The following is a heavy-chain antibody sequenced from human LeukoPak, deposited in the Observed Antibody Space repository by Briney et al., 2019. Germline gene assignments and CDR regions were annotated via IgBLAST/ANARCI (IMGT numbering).Heavy chain of an antibody. CDR3: ALLYGSGSYLNWFDP. CDR2: INPSGGST. V-gene: IGHV1-46*01. D-gene: IGHD3-10*01. Sequence: ASVKVSCKASGYTFTSYYMHWVRQAPGQGLEWMGIINPSGGSTSYAQKFQGRVTMTRDTSTSTVYMELSSLRSEDTAVYYCALLYGSGSYLNWFDPWGQRTLVTVSS. J-gene: IGHJ5*02. CDR1: GYTFTSYY.